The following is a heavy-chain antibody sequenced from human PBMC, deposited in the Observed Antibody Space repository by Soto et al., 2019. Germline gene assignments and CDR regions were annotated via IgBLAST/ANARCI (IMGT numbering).Heavy chain of an antibody. CDR1: GFMFSSYN. V-gene: IGHV3-21*01. CDR3: ARSAGYCTDTSCEKGWFDS. J-gene: IGHJ5*01. CDR2: ISSSSAYK. Sequence: VQLMESGGGLVKPGGSLRLSCEGSGFMFSSYNMNWVRQAPGRGLEWVSFISSSSAYKYYEDAVKGRFTISRDNDKNSVYLQMNSLRAEDAGLYYCARSAGYCTDTSCEKGWFDSWGQGTWVTVSS. D-gene: IGHD2-8*02.